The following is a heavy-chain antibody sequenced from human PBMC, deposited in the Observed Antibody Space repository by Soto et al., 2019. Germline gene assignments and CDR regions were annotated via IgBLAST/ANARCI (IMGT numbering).Heavy chain of an antibody. CDR2: IYYSGST. J-gene: IGHJ4*02. Sequence: QVQLQESGPGLVKPSQTLSLTCTVSGGSISSGGYYWSWIRQHPGKGLEWIGYIYYSGSTYYNPSLKSRVTISVDTYKNQFSLKLSSVTAADTAVYYCARWNYDSSGYYYFDYWGQGTLVTVSS. CDR3: ARWNYDSSGYYYFDY. D-gene: IGHD3-22*01. CDR1: GGSISSGGYY. V-gene: IGHV4-31*03.